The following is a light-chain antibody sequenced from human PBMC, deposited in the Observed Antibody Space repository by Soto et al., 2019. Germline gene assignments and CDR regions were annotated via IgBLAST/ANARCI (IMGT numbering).Light chain of an antibody. V-gene: IGKV3D-20*01. CDR2: DAS. J-gene: IGKJ2*01. CDR1: QSVSSTY. CDR3: QQYGSSSFT. Sequence: EIVLTQSPATLSLSPGERATLSCGASQSVSSTYLAWYQQKPGLAPRLLIYDASSRATGIPDRFSGSGSGTDFTLTISRLEPDCQQYGSSSFTFGQGTKLEIK.